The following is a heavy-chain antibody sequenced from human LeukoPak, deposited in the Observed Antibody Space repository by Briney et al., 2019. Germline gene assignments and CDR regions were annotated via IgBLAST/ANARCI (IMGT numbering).Heavy chain of an antibody. V-gene: IGHV3-7*04. CDR2: INEDGSEK. D-gene: IGHD5-18*01. Sequence: GGSLRLSCAASGFTFSSYWMSWVRQAPGKGLEWVANINEDGSEKYYVDSVKGRFTISRENGKNSQYLQMSSRRADDTAVYYCARPVYGYFDFWGQGILLTISS. CDR1: GFTFSSYW. CDR3: ARPVYGYFDF. J-gene: IGHJ4*02.